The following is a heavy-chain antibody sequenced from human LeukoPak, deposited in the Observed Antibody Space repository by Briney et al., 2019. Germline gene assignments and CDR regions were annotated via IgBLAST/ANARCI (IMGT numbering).Heavy chain of an antibody. V-gene: IGHV3-23*01. CDR2: ISGSGGIT. D-gene: IGHD2-15*01. J-gene: IGHJ6*02. CDR3: AKGGYCSGGTCYPMDV. Sequence: GGSLRLSCAASGFTVSSNYMSWVRQAPGKGPQWVSAISGSGGITYYADSVKGRFAISRDNSKNTLYLQMNSLRAEDTAVYYCAKGGYCSGGTCYPMDVWGQGTTVTVSS. CDR1: GFTVSSNY.